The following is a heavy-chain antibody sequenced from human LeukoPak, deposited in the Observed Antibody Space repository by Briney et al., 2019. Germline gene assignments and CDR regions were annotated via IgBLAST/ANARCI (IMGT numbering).Heavy chain of an antibody. CDR2: FRTNSGQV. D-gene: IGHD4-11*01. CDR1: GFTFSDYA. CDR3: ARSVPDYTRFDY. J-gene: IGHJ4*02. V-gene: IGHV3-23*01. Sequence: GGSLRLSCVASGFTFSDYAMDWVRQAPGKGLEWVSTFRTNSGQVYYAESVRGRFTISRDNSKNTVYLQMSSLRAEDTALYYCARSVPDYTRFDYWGQGALVTVSP.